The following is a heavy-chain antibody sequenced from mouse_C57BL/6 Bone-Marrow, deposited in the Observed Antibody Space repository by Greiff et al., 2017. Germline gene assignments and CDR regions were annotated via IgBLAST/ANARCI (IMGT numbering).Heavy chain of an antibody. J-gene: IGHJ1*03. V-gene: IGHV1-55*01. CDR3: ARPYYSNYWYFDV. CDR2: IYPGRGST. Sequence: QVQLQQPGAELVKPGASVKMSCKASGYTFTSYWLTWVKQRPGQGLEWIGDIYPGRGSTNYNEKFKSKATLTVDTSSSKAYMQLSSLTSEDSAVYYCARPYYSNYWYFDVWGTGTTVTVSS. CDR1: GYTFTSYW. D-gene: IGHD2-5*01.